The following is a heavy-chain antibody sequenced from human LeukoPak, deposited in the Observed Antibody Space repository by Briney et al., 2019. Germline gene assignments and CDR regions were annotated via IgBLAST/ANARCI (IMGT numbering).Heavy chain of an antibody. D-gene: IGHD2-15*01. V-gene: IGHV3-7*03. J-gene: IGHJ6*02. Sequence: GGSLRLSCAASGFTFSSYWMSWVRQAPGKGLEWVANIKQDGSEKYYVASVKGRFTISRDNAKNSLYLQMNSLRAEDTAVYYCARDQVRGIRYYYYYGMDVWGQGTTVTVSS. CDR1: GFTFSSYW. CDR2: IKQDGSEK. CDR3: ARDQVRGIRYYYYYGMDV.